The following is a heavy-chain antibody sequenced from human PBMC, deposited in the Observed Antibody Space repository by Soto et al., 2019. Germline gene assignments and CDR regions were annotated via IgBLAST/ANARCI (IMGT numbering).Heavy chain of an antibody. Sequence: ASVKVSCKAPGYTFTSYAMHWVRQAPGQRLEWMGWINAGNGNTKYSQKFQGRVTITRDTSASTAYMELSSLRSEDTAVYYCARVYYDILTGHPFDYWGQGTLVTVSS. CDR1: GYTFTSYA. V-gene: IGHV1-3*01. D-gene: IGHD3-9*01. CDR2: INAGNGNT. CDR3: ARVYYDILTGHPFDY. J-gene: IGHJ4*02.